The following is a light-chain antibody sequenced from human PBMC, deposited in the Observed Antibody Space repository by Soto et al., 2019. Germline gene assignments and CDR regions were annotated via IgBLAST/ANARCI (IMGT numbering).Light chain of an antibody. V-gene: IGLV3-1*01. Sequence: SYELTQPPSVSVSPGQTASITCSGDKLGDKYACWYQQKPGQSPVLVIYQDSKRPSGIPERFSGSNSGNTATLTISGTQAMDEADYYCQSWDRSTALYVFGTGTKLTVL. CDR1: KLGDKY. CDR2: QDS. CDR3: QSWDRSTALYV. J-gene: IGLJ1*01.